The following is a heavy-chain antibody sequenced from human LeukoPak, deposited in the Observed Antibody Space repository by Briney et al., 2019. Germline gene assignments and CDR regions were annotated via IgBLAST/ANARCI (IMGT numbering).Heavy chain of an antibody. CDR2: IYSGGST. CDR1: GFTVSSNR. D-gene: IGHD1-1*01. J-gene: IGHJ4*02. Sequence: GGSLRLSCAASGFTVSSNRMSWVRQAPGKGLEWVSVIYSGGSTDYADSVKGRFTISRDNSKNTLYLQMNSLRAEDTAVYDCERGPAGYNWGQGTLVTVSS. V-gene: IGHV3-53*01. CDR3: ERGPAGYN.